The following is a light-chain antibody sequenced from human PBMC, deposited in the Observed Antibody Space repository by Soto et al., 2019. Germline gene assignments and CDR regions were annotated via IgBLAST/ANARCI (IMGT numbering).Light chain of an antibody. J-gene: IGKJ4*01. CDR2: GAS. CDR3: QQYASSPLP. V-gene: IGKV3-20*01. CDR1: QSVRSND. Sequence: EIVWTQSPGTLSLSSGERATLSCRASQSVRSNDLAWYQQKPGQAPRLLIYGASSRATGIPDRFGGSGSGTDFTLTISRLEPEYFAVYYCQQYASSPLPFGGGTKVEIK.